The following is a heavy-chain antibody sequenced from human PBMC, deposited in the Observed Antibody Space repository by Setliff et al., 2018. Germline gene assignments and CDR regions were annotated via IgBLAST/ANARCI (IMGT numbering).Heavy chain of an antibody. D-gene: IGHD2-8*02. CDR3: TVYNTGSSKDHY. Sequence: PSETLSLTCAVYGGSFSTYYWIGIRQPPGKGLEWIGSIYYSGSTYYNPSLKSRVTISVDTSKNQFSLKLSSVTAADTALYYCTVYNTGSSKDHYWGQGTPVTVSS. J-gene: IGHJ4*02. CDR1: GGSFSTYY. CDR2: IYYSGST. V-gene: IGHV4-34*01.